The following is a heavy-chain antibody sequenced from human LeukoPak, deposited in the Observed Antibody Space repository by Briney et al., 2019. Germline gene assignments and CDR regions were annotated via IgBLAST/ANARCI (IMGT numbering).Heavy chain of an antibody. CDR1: GGTFSSYA. D-gene: IGHD3-22*01. Sequence: SVKVSCKASGGTFSSYAISWVRQAPGQGLEWMGGIIPIFGTANYAQKFQGRVTITADESTSTAYMELSRLRSDDTAVYYCARGWYYYDSSGPALLWGQGTLVTVSS. J-gene: IGHJ4*02. V-gene: IGHV1-69*13. CDR2: IIPIFGTA. CDR3: ARGWYYYDSSGPALL.